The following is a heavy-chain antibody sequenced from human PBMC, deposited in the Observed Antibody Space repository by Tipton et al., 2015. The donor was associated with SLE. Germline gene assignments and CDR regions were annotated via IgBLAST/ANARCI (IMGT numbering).Heavy chain of an antibody. CDR3: ARVYDFWSGRYFDY. Sequence: TLSLTCSVSGGSISTTDHYWGWIRQPPGKGLEWIGSVFYSGNTYYNPSLKSRVTISVDTSKNQFSLKLSSVTAADTAVYYCARVYDFWSGRYFDYWGQGTLVTVSS. CDR1: GGSISTTDHY. D-gene: IGHD3-3*01. CDR2: VFYSGNT. J-gene: IGHJ4*02. V-gene: IGHV4-39*07.